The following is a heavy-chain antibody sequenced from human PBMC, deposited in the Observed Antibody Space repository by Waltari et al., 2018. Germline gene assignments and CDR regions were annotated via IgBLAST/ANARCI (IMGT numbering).Heavy chain of an antibody. Sequence: EVQLVESGGGLVKPGGSLRLSCAASGFAFSNDNMNWFRQAPGKGLEWVSSISGSGTYIYYSDSVKGRFTISRDNAKNSLFLQMNSLRAEDTAVYYCARENLGVIIFHYYFMDVWGKGATVTISS. CDR1: GFAFSNDN. CDR2: ISGSGTYI. CDR3: ARENLGVIIFHYYFMDV. J-gene: IGHJ6*03. V-gene: IGHV3-21*06. D-gene: IGHD3-3*01.